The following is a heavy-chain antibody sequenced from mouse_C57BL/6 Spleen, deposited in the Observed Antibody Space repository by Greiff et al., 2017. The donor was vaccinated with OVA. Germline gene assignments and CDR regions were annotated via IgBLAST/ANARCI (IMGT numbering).Heavy chain of an antibody. J-gene: IGHJ4*01. D-gene: IGHD2-4*01. CDR1: GYTFTSYD. Sequence: VQLQQSGPELVKPGASVKLSCKASGYTFTSYDINWVKQRPGQGLEWIGWIYPRDGSTKYNEKFKGKATLTVDTSSSTAYMELHSLTSEDSAVYFCVRGGYDYVMDYWGQGTSVTVSS. CDR2: IYPRDGST. CDR3: VRGGYDYVMDY. V-gene: IGHV1-85*01.